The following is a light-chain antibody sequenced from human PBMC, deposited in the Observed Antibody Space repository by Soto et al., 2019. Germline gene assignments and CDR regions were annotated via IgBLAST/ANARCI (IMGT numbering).Light chain of an antibody. CDR1: QSVSSSY. CDR2: GAS. J-gene: IGKJ1*01. Sequence: EIVLTQSPGTLSLSPGERATLSCRASQSVSSSYIAWYQQKPGQAPRLLIYGASSRATGIPDRFSGSGSGTDFTLTISRLEPEDFAVDFCQQYGSSSWTFGQGTKVEIK. V-gene: IGKV3-20*01. CDR3: QQYGSSSWT.